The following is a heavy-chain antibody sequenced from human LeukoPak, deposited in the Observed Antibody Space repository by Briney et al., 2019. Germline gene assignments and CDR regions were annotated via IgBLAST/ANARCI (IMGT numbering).Heavy chain of an antibody. J-gene: IGHJ6*03. CDR2: INPSGGST. D-gene: IGHD6-19*01. Sequence: ASVKVSCKASGYTFTSYYMHWVRQAPGQGLEWMGIINPSGGSTSYAQKFQGRVTMTRDTSTSTVYMELSSLRSDDTAVYYCARDLRCSSGWSASGMDVWGKGTTVTISS. V-gene: IGHV1-46*01. CDR1: GYTFTSYY. CDR3: ARDLRCSSGWSASGMDV.